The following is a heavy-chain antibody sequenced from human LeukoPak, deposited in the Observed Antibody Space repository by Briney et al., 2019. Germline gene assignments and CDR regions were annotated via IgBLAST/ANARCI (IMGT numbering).Heavy chain of an antibody. CDR2: ISSNGGST. CDR1: GFTFSSYA. J-gene: IGHJ4*02. Sequence: PGGSLRLFCAASGFTFSSYAMHWVRQAPGKGLEYVSAISSNGGSTYYANSVKGRFTISRDNSKNTLYLQMGSLRAEDMAVYYCARGRYSSGWYPGYWGQGTLVTVSS. CDR3: ARGRYSSGWYPGY. V-gene: IGHV3-64*01. D-gene: IGHD6-19*01.